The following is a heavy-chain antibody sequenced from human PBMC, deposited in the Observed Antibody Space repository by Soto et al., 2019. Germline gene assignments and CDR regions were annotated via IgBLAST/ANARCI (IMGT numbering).Heavy chain of an antibody. V-gene: IGHV4-30-4*01. CDR1: GGPISGGYYH. CDR2: TYASAT. J-gene: IGHJ5*02. D-gene: IGHD2-2*01. CDR3: AAGSGSSSGCYWLDP. Sequence: SETLSLTGTASGGPISGGYYHWSWIRQPPGRGLGWFGYTYASATSSNPSLKSGVIISEKTSRNRFSLQLSSVTTADTAVYYCAAGSGSSSGCYWLDPWGQGTLVTVSS.